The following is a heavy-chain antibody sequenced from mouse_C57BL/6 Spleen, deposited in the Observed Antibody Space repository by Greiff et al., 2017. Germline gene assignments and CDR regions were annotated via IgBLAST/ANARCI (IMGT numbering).Heavy chain of an antibody. CDR1: GYTFTDYN. J-gene: IGHJ4*01. V-gene: IGHV1-22*01. CDR3: AMGGYYLYYALGY. Sequence: VQLQQSGPELVKPGASVKMSCKASGYTFTDYNMHWVKQSHGKSLEWIGYINPNNGGTSYNQKFKGKATLTVNKSSSTAYMELRSLTSEDSAVYYCAMGGYYLYYALGYWGQGTSVTVSS. CDR2: INPNNGGT. D-gene: IGHD2-3*01.